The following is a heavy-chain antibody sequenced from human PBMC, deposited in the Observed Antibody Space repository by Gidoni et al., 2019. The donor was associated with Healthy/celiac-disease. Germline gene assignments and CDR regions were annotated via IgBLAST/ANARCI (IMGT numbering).Heavy chain of an antibody. CDR2: IYYSGST. V-gene: IGHV4-59*01. Sequence: QVQLQESGPGLVKPSETLSLTCTVSGGSISSYYWSWIRQPPGKGLEWIGYIYYSGSTNYNPSLKSRVTISVDTSKNQFSLKLSSVTAADTAVYYCARSIAARPTVDYWGQGTLVTVSS. D-gene: IGHD6-6*01. CDR1: GGSISSYY. CDR3: ARSIAARPTVDY. J-gene: IGHJ4*02.